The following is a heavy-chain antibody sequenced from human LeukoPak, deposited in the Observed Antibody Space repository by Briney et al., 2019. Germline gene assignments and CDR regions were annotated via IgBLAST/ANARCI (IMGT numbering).Heavy chain of an antibody. J-gene: IGHJ4*02. V-gene: IGHV1-18*01. CDR3: ARDLDDSSGYYPYYFDY. CDR2: ISAYNGNT. D-gene: IGHD3-22*01. CDR1: GYTFTSYG. Sequence: GASVKVSCKASGYTFTSYGISWVRQAPGQGLEWMGWISAYNGNTNYAQKLQGRVTTTTDTSTSTAYMELRSLRSDDTAVYYCARDLDDSSGYYPYYFDYWGQGTLVTVSS.